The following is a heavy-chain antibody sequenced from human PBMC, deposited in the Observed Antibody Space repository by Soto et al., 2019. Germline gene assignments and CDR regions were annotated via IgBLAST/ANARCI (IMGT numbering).Heavy chain of an antibody. Sequence: QVQLQESGPGLVKPSQTLSLTCTVSGGSITSGGYYWSWIRQHPGKGLEWIGYIYYRGSTSSNPSLKSPVTISVDTSKNQCSLKLSSVSAADTAVYYGVRGVAHWGQGTLVTVSS. CDR2: IYYRGST. V-gene: IGHV4-31*01. CDR1: GGSITSGGYY. CDR3: VRGVAH. J-gene: IGHJ4*02. D-gene: IGHD2-15*01.